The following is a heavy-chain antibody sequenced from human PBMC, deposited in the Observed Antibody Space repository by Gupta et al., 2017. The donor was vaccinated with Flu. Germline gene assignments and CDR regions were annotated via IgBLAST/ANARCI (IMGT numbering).Heavy chain of an antibody. V-gene: IGHV3-33*01. Sequence: EQLTESGGRVVQPGESLTLSCEPSGLASSNYGIHWGREAPGKGLEWVAAYWYNGADKYYADSVWGRFTVSRPFAQNPPDYLQMDNLRHEDTGVYYCARDRGFGYGLDAFDLWGQGTVVTVSA. CDR1: GLASSNYG. J-gene: IGHJ3*01. D-gene: IGHD4-17*01. CDR2: YWYNGADK. CDR3: ARDRGFGYGLDAFDL.